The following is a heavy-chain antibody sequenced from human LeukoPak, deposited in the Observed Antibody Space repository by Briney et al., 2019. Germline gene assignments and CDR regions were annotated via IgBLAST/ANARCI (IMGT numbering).Heavy chain of an antibody. J-gene: IGHJ6*02. CDR1: GGTFSSYA. D-gene: IGHD4-11*01. Sequence: SVKVSCKASGGTFSSYAISWVRQAPGQGLEWMGGIIPIFGTANYAQKFQGRVTITADESTSTAYMELSSLRSEDTAVYYCARGPDPIDDYLGYYYYYYGMDVWGQGTTVTVSS. V-gene: IGHV1-69*01. CDR3: ARGPDPIDDYLGYYYYYYGMDV. CDR2: IIPIFGTA.